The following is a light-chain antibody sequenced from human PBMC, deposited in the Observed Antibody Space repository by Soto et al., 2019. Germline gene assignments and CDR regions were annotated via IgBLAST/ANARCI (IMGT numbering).Light chain of an antibody. J-gene: IGKJ1*01. CDR1: QNIYSY. Sequence: EIVLTQSPATLFLSPGERATLSCRASQNIYSYLAWYQQKPGQAPRLLIHDASNRATGIPARFSGSGSGTDFTLTISSLEPEDFAVYYCQQRSHWPTFGQGTKVAFK. V-gene: IGKV3-11*01. CDR2: DAS. CDR3: QQRSHWPT.